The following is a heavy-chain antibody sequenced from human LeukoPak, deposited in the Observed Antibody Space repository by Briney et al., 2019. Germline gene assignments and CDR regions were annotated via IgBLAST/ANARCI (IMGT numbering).Heavy chain of an antibody. V-gene: IGHV1-2*02. J-gene: IGHJ5*02. CDR2: INPNSGGT. CDR3: ARGDSPGRFDP. D-gene: IGHD3-3*01. CDR1: GYTFTGYY. Sequence: ASVTVSCKASGYTFTGYYIHWVRQAPGQGLEWMGWINPNSGGTSYAQKFQGRVTMTRDTSISTAYMELSRLRSDDTAVCYCARGDSPGRFDPWGPGTLVTVCS.